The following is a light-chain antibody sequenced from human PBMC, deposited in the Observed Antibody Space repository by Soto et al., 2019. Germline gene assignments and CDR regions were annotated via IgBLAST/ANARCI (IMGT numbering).Light chain of an antibody. CDR2: DAS. CDR1: QSISNW. CDR3: HQYDSYSSE. V-gene: IGKV1-5*01. Sequence: DIQMTQSPSTLSASVGDRVTITCRASQSISNWLAWYQQKPGKAPNLLIYDASSLESGVPSRFSGSGSGTEFTLTISSLQPDDFATYYCHQYDSYSSEFGQGTKVDI. J-gene: IGKJ1*01.